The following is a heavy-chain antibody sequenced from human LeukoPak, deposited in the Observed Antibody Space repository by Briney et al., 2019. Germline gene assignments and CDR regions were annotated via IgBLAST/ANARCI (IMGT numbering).Heavy chain of an antibody. CDR3: AKCYDSSGYYYQLIDY. D-gene: IGHD3-22*01. J-gene: IGHJ4*02. CDR2: ISGSGGST. V-gene: IGHV3-23*01. Sequence: GGSLRLSCAASGFTFSSYAMSWVSQAPGKGLEWVSAISGSGGSTYYADSVKGRFTISRDNSKNTLYLQMNSLRAEDTAVYYCAKCYDSSGYYYQLIDYWGQGTLVTVSS. CDR1: GFTFSSYA.